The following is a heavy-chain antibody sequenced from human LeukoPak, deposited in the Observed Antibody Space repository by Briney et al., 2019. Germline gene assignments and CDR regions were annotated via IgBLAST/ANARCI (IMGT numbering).Heavy chain of an antibody. J-gene: IGHJ4*02. V-gene: IGHV3-7*02. CDR1: GFTFSRYW. CDR2: IKEDGTVK. D-gene: IGHD5-24*01. CDR3: AASITVFDY. Sequence: GGSLRLSCAASGFTFSRYWMSWVRQAPGKGLEWVANIKEDGTVKYYVESVKGRFTISRDNAKNSLYLQMNSLRAEDTAVYYCAASITVFDYWGQGTLVTVSS.